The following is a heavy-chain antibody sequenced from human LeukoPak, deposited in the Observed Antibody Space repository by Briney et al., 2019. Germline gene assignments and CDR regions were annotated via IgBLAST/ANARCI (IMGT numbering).Heavy chain of an antibody. Sequence: GASVKVSCKASGYTFTGYYMHWVRQAPGQGLEWMGWINPNSGGTNYAQKFQGRVTMTRDTSISTVYMELRRLRSDDTAVYYCAREVLGYCSGGSCYSIGNGIVNYWGQGTLVTVSS. V-gene: IGHV1-2*02. CDR2: INPNSGGT. CDR3: AREVLGYCSGGSCYSIGNGIVNY. J-gene: IGHJ4*02. CDR1: GYTFTGYY. D-gene: IGHD2-15*01.